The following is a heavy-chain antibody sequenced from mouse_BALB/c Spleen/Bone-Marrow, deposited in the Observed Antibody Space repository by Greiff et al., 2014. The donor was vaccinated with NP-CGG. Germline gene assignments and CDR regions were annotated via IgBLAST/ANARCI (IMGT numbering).Heavy chain of an antibody. D-gene: IGHD2-14*01. J-gene: IGHJ3*01. V-gene: IGHV14-3*02. Sequence: VQLQQSGAELVKPGASVKLSCTASGFNIKDTYMHWVKQRPEQGLEWIGRIDPANGNTKYDPKFQDKATITADTSSNTAYLQLSSLTSEDTAVYYCASYYRYDRRFAYWGQGTLATVSA. CDR2: IDPANGNT. CDR1: GFNIKDTY. CDR3: ASYYRYDRRFAY.